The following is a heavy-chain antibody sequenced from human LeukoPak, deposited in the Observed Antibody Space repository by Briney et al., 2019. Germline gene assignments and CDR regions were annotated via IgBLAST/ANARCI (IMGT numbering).Heavy chain of an antibody. J-gene: IGHJ4*02. V-gene: IGHV3-48*03. CDR2: ISSSGSTI. CDR1: GFTFSSYE. D-gene: IGHD2-21*01. CDR3: ARGLEHIVFHY. Sequence: GGSLRLSCAASGFTFSSYEMNWVRQAPGKGLEWVSYISSSGSTIYYADSVKGRFTISRDNAKNSLYLQMNSLRAEDTAVYYCARGLEHIVFHYWGQGTLVTVSS.